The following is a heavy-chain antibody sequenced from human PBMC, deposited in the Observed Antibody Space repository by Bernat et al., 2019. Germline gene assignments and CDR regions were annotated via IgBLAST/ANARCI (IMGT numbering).Heavy chain of an antibody. CDR1: GFTFSSYW. D-gene: IGHD3-10*01. V-gene: IGHV3-7*03. J-gene: IGHJ6*03. CDR3: AREYYYGSGGAQFYYYYYMDV. Sequence: EVQLVESGGGLVQPGGSLRLSCAASGFTFSSYWMSWVRQAPGKGLEWVANIKQDGSEKYYVDSVKGRFTISSDNAKNSLYLQMNSLRAEDTAVYYCAREYYYGSGGAQFYYYYYMDVWGKGTTVTVSS. CDR2: IKQDGSEK.